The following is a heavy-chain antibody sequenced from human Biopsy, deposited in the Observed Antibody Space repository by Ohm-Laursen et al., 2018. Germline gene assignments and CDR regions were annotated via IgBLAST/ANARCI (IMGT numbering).Heavy chain of an antibody. V-gene: IGHV3-7*03. CDR2: INHDGDEK. Sequence: SLRLSCAASGFTFSRYWMTWVRQAPGKGLEWVANINHDGDEKYFVDSVKGRFTISRDNSKNSLYLQMNSLRAEDTAIYYCARSGWNFEFDSWGKGTLVAVSS. CDR3: ARSGWNFEFDS. J-gene: IGHJ4*02. D-gene: IGHD6-19*01. CDR1: GFTFSRYW.